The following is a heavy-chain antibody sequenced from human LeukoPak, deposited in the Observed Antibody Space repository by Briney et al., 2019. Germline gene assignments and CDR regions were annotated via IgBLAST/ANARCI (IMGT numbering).Heavy chain of an antibody. Sequence: GGSLRLSCAASGFKFRSYGMHWVRQAPGKGLEWVALISFDESNKYYLDSVKGRFTISRDNSKNTLFLQMNSLRAEDTAVYYCARILDSAWGELGYWGQGTLVTVSS. CDR3: ARILDSAWGELGY. V-gene: IGHV3-30*03. CDR1: GFKFRSYG. J-gene: IGHJ4*02. D-gene: IGHD6-19*01. CDR2: ISFDESNK.